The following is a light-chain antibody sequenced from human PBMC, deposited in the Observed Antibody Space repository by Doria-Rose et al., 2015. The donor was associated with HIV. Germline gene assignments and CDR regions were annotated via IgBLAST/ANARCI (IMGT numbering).Light chain of an antibody. CDR2: EVN. CDR1: SSGVGSYND. CDR3: CTYASSTTLI. V-gene: IGLV2-23*02. Sequence: QSALIQPASVSGSPGQSITISCTGTSSGVGSYNDVSWYQQYPGKAPKVMIYEVNKRPSGVSNRFSGSKSGNTASQTISRLQAEDEADYYCCTYASSTTLIFGTGTKVTVL. J-gene: IGLJ1*01.